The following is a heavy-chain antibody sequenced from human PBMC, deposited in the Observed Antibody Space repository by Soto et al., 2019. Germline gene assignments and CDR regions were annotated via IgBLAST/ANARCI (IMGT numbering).Heavy chain of an antibody. V-gene: IGHV3-7*01. CDR1: GFTFSNYW. D-gene: IGHD6-19*01. Sequence: EVQLVESGGGLVQPGGSLRLSCAASGFTFSNYWMSWARQAPGKGLEWVANIKQDGSEKSNLDSVKGRFTISRDNAKNSLYLQMNSLRAEDTAVYYCARAVAGSFDIWGQGTMVTVSS. CDR3: ARAVAGSFDI. CDR2: IKQDGSEK. J-gene: IGHJ3*02.